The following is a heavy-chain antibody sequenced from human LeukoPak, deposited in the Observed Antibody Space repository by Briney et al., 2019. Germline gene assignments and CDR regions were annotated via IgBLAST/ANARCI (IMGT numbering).Heavy chain of an antibody. CDR1: GGSFSGYY. CDR3: ARAYPTGFYDSSGYYSIDY. V-gene: IGHV4-34*01. J-gene: IGHJ4*02. Sequence: SETLSLTCAVYGGSFSGYYWSWIRQPPGKGLEWIGEINHSGSTNYNPSLKSRVTISVDTSKNQFSLKLSSVTAADTAVYYCARAYPTGFYDSSGYYSIDYWGQGTLVTVSS. CDR2: INHSGST. D-gene: IGHD3-22*01.